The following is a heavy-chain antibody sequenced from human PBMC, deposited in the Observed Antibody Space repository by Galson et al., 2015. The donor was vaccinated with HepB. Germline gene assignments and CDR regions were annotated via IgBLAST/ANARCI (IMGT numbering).Heavy chain of an antibody. CDR1: GYTFSSYS. V-gene: IGHV1-18*01. Sequence: SVKVSCKVSGYTFSSYSITWVRQAPGQGLEWMGWISAYNRKTNYAQKFQGRVSMTTDTSTNTAYMELRRLRSDDTALYYCARGARGLGVAATQNNWFDPWGQGTLVTVSS. J-gene: IGHJ5*02. CDR3: ARGARGLGVAATQNNWFDP. D-gene: IGHD2-15*01. CDR2: ISAYNRKT.